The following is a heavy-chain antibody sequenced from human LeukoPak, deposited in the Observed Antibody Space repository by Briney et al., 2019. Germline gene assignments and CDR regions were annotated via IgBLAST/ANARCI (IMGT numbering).Heavy chain of an antibody. Sequence: GGSLRLSCAASGFTFSNAWMSWVRQAPGKGLEWVGRIKSKTDGGTTDYAAPVKGRFTISRDDSKNTLYLQMNSLKTEDTAVYYCARDDWSSGYYFDYYYGMDVWGQGTTVTVSS. CDR1: GFTFSNAW. V-gene: IGHV3-15*01. J-gene: IGHJ6*02. CDR2: IKSKTDGGTT. CDR3: ARDDWSSGYYFDYYYGMDV. D-gene: IGHD3-22*01.